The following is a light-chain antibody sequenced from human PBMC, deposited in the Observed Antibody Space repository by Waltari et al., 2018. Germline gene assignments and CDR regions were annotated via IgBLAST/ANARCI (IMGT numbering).Light chain of an antibody. J-gene: IGKJ1*01. V-gene: IGKV1-39*01. Sequence: DIQMTQSPSSLSTSVGDRVTIACRTSQSIGTYLNRYQQRPGRAPKLLIYAATTLQSEVPSRFSGTGSGTDFSLTINSLQPEDFATYYCQQSFSSPWTFGQGTKVEIK. CDR2: AAT. CDR3: QQSFSSPWT. CDR1: QSIGTY.